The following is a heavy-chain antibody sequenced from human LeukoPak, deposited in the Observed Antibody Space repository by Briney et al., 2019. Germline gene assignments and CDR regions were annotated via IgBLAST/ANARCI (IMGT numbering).Heavy chain of an antibody. D-gene: IGHD5-24*01. CDR3: ARERRDGYNYNWFDP. V-gene: IGHV3-48*01. CDR1: GFTFSSYS. J-gene: IGHJ5*02. CDR2: ISSSSTI. Sequence: GGSLRLSCAASGFTFSSYSMNWVRQAPGKGLEWVSYISSSSTIYYADSVKGRFTISRDNAKNSLYLQMNSLRAEDTAVYYCARERRDGYNYNWFDPWGQGTLVTVSS.